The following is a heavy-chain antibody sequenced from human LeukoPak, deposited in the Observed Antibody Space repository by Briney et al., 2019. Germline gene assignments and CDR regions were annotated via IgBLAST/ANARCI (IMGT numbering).Heavy chain of an antibody. Sequence: GGSLRLSCAASGFTVSSNHMSWVRQAPGRGLEWVSIIYSGGSTDYADSVKGRFTISRDNSKNTLSLQMNSLRAEDTAVYYCARAKRSIAAAGEFDYWGQGTLVTVSS. V-gene: IGHV3-53*01. CDR2: IYSGGST. CDR3: ARAKRSIAAAGEFDY. D-gene: IGHD6-13*01. CDR1: GFTVSSNH. J-gene: IGHJ4*02.